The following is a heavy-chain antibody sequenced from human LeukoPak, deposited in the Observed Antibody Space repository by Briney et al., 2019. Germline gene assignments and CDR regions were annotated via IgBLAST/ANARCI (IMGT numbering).Heavy chain of an antibody. CDR1: GFTYSSYE. V-gene: IGHV3-48*03. CDR2: ISSSGSTI. J-gene: IGHJ4*02. CDR3: ARDGYTQSGGDY. D-gene: IGHD5-24*01. Sequence: GGSLRLSCAASGFTYSSYEMNWVRQAPGKGLEWVSYISSSGSTIYYADSVKGRFTISRDNAKNSLYLQMNSLRAEDTAVYYCARDGYTQSGGDYWGQGTLVTVSS.